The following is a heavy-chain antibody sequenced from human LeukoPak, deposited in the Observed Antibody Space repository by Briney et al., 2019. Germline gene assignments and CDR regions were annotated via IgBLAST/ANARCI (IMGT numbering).Heavy chain of an antibody. V-gene: IGHV3-21*06. Sequence: GGSLRLSCTTSGLTFSTSGFNWVRQAPGKGLEWVASIGPTGFDRYHADSIKGRFAISRDNAHNFLYLQMDSLRAEDTAVYYCATETNGRHYDYWGQGTLLTVSS. J-gene: IGHJ4*02. CDR2: IGPTGFDR. CDR1: GLTFSTSG. D-gene: IGHD1-14*01. CDR3: ATETNGRHYDY.